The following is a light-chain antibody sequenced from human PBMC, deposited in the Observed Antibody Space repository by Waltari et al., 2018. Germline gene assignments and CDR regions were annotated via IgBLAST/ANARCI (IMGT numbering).Light chain of an antibody. Sequence: QSVLTQPPSVSAAAGQKVTISCSGSGSNIGNNFVSWYQQLPGTAPKLLIFDNNKRPSGMPDRFSGSKSGSVATLGIAGLQTGDEAEYYCGTWDSSLAVVFGGGTKLTVL. J-gene: IGLJ2*01. V-gene: IGLV1-51*01. CDR3: GTWDSSLAVV. CDR2: DNN. CDR1: GSNIGNNF.